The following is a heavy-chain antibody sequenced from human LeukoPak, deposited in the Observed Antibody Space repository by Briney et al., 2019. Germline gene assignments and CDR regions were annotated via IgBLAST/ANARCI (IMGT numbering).Heavy chain of an antibody. CDR1: GGSFSGYY. J-gene: IGHJ4*02. V-gene: IGHV4-34*01. Sequence: SETLSLTCAVYGGSFSGYYWSWIRQPPGKGLEWIGEINHSGSTNYNPSLKSRVTISVDTSKNQFSLKLSSVTAADTAVYYCARERVYYGSGSYSDYWGQGTLVTVSS. CDR3: ARERVYYGSGSYSDY. CDR2: INHSGST. D-gene: IGHD3-10*01.